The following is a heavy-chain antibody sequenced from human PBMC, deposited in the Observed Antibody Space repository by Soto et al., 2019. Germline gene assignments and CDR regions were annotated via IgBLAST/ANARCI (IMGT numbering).Heavy chain of an antibody. D-gene: IGHD6-13*01. Sequence: EVQLLESGGGLVQPGGSLRLSCIASGFSFSNYAMSWVRQAPGKGLEWVSGISGSGVRTYYADSVKGRFTISRDNSKNTLYLQMTSMRAEDTAVHYCAKDDGSSWYVDYWGQGTLVTVSS. J-gene: IGHJ4*02. CDR3: AKDDGSSWYVDY. V-gene: IGHV3-23*01. CDR2: ISGSGVRT. CDR1: GFSFSNYA.